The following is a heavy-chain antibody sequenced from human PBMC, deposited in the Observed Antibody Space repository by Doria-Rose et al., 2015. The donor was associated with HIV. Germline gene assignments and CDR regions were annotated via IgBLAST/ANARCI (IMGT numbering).Heavy chain of an antibody. CDR2: IYSSGST. D-gene: IGHD3-10*01. CDR3: ARFRPSRGIYYSLDV. Sequence: QVQLQESGPGLVKPAETLSLTCTVSGGSISSYYWNWIRQPPGKGLEWIGYIYSSGSTHYNSPLKSRVTISIATPKTQFSLKLSSVTAADTAVYYCARFRPSRGIYYSLDVWGKGTTVTVSS. CDR1: GGSISSYY. V-gene: IGHV4-4*09. J-gene: IGHJ6*03.